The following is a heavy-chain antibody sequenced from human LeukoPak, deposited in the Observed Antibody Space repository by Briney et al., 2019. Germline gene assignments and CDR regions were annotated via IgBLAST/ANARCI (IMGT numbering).Heavy chain of an antibody. CDR2: INWNGGRT. CDR1: GFTFDDYT. V-gene: IGHV3-20*04. D-gene: IGHD4-17*01. J-gene: IGHJ3*01. Sequence: PGGSLRLSCAASGFTFDDYTMHWVRQAPGKGLEWVSGINWNGGRTGYADSVKGRFTISRDNAKNSVYLQMNSLRAEDTALYYCARIFGFGVYGDYPHDGFDVWGQGTMVTVSS. CDR3: ARIFGFGVYGDYPHDGFDV.